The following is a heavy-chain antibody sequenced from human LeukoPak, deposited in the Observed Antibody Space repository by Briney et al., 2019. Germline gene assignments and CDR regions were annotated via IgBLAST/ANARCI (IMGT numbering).Heavy chain of an antibody. D-gene: IGHD2-2*01. CDR2: INPNSGGT. CDR1: EYTFTGYY. CDR3: ARDSSTSYYYYGMDV. J-gene: IGHJ6*02. Sequence: ASVKVSCKASEYTFTGYYMHWVRQAPGQGLEWMGWINPNSGGTNYAQKFQGRVTMTRDTSISTAYMELSRLRSDDTAVYYCARDSSTSYYYYGMDVWGQGTTVTVSS. V-gene: IGHV1-2*02.